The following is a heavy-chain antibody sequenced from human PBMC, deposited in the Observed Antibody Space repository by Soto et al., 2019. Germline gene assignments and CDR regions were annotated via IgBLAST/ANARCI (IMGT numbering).Heavy chain of an antibody. V-gene: IGHV1-69*13. CDR2: IIPIFGTA. D-gene: IGHD6-19*01. CDR3: ARELAVAGKTTKASMDV. CDR1: GGTFSSYA. J-gene: IGHJ6*02. Sequence: VASVKVSCKASGGTFSSYAISWVRQAPGQGLEWMGGIIPIFGTANYAQKFQGRVTITADESTSTAYMELSSLRSEDTAVYYCARELAVAGKTTKASMDVWGQGTTVTVSS.